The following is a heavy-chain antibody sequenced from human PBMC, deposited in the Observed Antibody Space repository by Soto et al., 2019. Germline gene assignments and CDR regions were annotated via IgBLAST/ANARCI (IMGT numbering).Heavy chain of an antibody. CDR2: TSYDGSNK. CDR1: GFPFSNYG. J-gene: IGHJ6*02. V-gene: IGHV3-30*18. CDR3: AKDRDLWLVGIYYYYGLDV. D-gene: IGHD6-19*01. Sequence: QVQLVESGGGVVQPRRSLRLSCAASGFPFSNYGMHWVRQAPGKGLEWVAVTSYDGSNKYYADSVKGRFTISRDKSKNTVYLQMNSLRPEDTAVYYCAKDRDLWLVGIYYYYGLDVWGQGTTVTVSS.